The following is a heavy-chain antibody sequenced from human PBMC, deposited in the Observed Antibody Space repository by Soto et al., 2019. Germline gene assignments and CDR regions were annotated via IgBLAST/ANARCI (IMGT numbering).Heavy chain of an antibody. Sequence: SETLSLTCTGSGGSISSYYWSWIRQPPGEGLEWIGYIYYSGNTNYNPSLKSRVTISVDGSTNQFSFELSGLSPADTAEYYCARGLDCSGSIYFDYWGQGTLVTVSS. D-gene: IGHD2-15*01. J-gene: IGHJ4*02. CDR2: IYYSGNT. CDR3: ARGLDCSGSIYFDY. V-gene: IGHV4-59*01. CDR1: GGSISSYY.